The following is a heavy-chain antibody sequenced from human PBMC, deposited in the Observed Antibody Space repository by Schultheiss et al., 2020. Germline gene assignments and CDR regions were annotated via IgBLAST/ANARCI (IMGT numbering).Heavy chain of an antibody. J-gene: IGHJ6*03. D-gene: IGHD3-3*01. CDR1: GGSFSGYY. V-gene: IGHV4-34*01. Sequence: SATLSLTCAVYGGSFSGYYWSWIRQHPGKGLEWIGYIYYSGSTNYNPSLKSRVTMSVDTSKNQFSLKLSSVTAADTAVYYCARVRDFWSGYNYYYYMDVWGKGTTVTVSS. CDR3: ARVRDFWSGYNYYYYMDV. CDR2: IYYSGST.